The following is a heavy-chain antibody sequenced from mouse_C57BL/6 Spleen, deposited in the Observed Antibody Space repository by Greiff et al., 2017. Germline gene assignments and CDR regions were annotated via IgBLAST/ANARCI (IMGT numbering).Heavy chain of an antibody. V-gene: IGHV5-17*01. Sequence: EVKLMESGGGLVKPGGSLKLSCAASGFTFSDYGMHWVRQAPEKGLEWVAYISSGSSTIYYADTVKGQFTISRDNAKNTLFLQMTSLRSEDTAMYYCARRTGTGFAYWGQGTLVTVSA. D-gene: IGHD4-1*01. J-gene: IGHJ3*01. CDR2: ISSGSSTI. CDR1: GFTFSDYG. CDR3: ARRTGTGFAY.